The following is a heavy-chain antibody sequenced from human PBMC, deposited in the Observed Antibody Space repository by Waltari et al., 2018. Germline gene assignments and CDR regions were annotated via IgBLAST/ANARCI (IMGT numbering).Heavy chain of an antibody. J-gene: IGHJ4*02. Sequence: QVHLVESGGGVVQPGRSLRLSCAASGFSFSNYVMHWVRQAPGKQWEGVELLFPDEVTLNYADSVKGRFTISRDNAKTTVFLQMDSLRAEDTAVYFCARGGHHYCSGDSCRIYFDSWGQGTLVTVSS. V-gene: IGHV3-33*01. CDR2: LFPDEVTL. D-gene: IGHD2-15*01. CDR1: GFSFSNYV. CDR3: ARGGHHYCSGDSCRIYFDS.